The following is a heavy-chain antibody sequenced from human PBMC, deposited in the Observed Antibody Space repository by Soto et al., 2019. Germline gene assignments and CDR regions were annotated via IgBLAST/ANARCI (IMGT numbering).Heavy chain of an antibody. CDR3: AREGYRSSWYGWGAFNI. V-gene: IGHV4-59*01. Sequence: QVQLQESGPGLVKPSETLSLTCTVSGGSISSYYWSWIRQPPGKGLEWIGNIYYSGSTNYNPSLKSRVTISVDTSKNPFSLKLSSVTAAATAVYYCAREGYRSSWYGWGAFNIGGQGTMFTVSS. CDR1: GGSISSYY. CDR2: IYYSGST. D-gene: IGHD6-13*01. J-gene: IGHJ3*02.